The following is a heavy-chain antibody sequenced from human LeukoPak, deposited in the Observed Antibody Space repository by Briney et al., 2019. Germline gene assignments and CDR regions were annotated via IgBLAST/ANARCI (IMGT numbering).Heavy chain of an antibody. CDR3: ARNPPGYSYGPPVGP. Sequence: PSETLSLTCAVYGGSFSGYYWSWIRQPPGKGLEWIGEINHSGSTNYNLSLKSRVTRSVDASKNQFSLKLSSVTAADTAVYYCARNPPGYSYGPPVGPWGQGTLVTVSS. D-gene: IGHD5-18*01. CDR2: INHSGST. CDR1: GGSFSGYY. J-gene: IGHJ5*02. V-gene: IGHV4-34*01.